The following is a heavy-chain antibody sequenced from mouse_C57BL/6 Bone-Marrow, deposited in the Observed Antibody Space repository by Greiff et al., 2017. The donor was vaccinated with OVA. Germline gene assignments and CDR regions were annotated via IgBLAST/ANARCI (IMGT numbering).Heavy chain of an antibody. J-gene: IGHJ3*01. D-gene: IGHD2-4*01. CDR1: GYTFTSYW. CDR2: IHPNSGST. CDR3: ARWGDYDSWFAY. V-gene: IGHV1-64*01. Sequence: VQLQQPGAELVKPGASVKLSCKASGYTFTSYWMHWVKQRPGQGLEWIGMIHPNSGSTNYNEKFKSKATLTVDKSSSTAYMQLSSLTSEDSAVYYGARWGDYDSWFAYWGQGTLVTVSA.